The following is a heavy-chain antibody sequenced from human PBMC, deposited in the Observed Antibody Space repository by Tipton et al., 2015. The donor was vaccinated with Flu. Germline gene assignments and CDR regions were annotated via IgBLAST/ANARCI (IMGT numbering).Heavy chain of an antibody. CDR3: AREKDSRGSEYFQQ. CDR1: GGSINSHY. CDR2: TDYGGRT. V-gene: IGHV4-39*07. D-gene: IGHD3-22*01. J-gene: IGHJ1*01. Sequence: TLSLTCNVSGGSINSHYWGWIRQPPGKGLEWIGSTDYGGRTYSNPSLKSRVTISLDTSKNQVSLRLSSVTAADTAVYYCAREKDSRGSEYFQQWGQDNLVTVSS.